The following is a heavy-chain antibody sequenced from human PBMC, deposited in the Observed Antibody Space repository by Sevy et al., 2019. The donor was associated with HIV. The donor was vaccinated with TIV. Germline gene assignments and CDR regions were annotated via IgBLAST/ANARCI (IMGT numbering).Heavy chain of an antibody. CDR3: VVNFLVAGSPASYYFDY. CDR2: INPNSGGT. V-gene: IGHV1-2*06. CDR1: GYTFTGYY. D-gene: IGHD6-19*01. J-gene: IGHJ4*02. Sequence: ASVKVSCKASGYTFTGYYMHWVRQAPGQGLEWMGRINPNSGGTNYAQMFQGRVTMTRDTSISTAYMELSRLRSDDTAVYYCVVNFLVAGSPASYYFDYWGQGTLVTVSS.